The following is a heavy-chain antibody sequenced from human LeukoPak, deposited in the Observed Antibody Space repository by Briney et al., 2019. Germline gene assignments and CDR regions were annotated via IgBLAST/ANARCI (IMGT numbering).Heavy chain of an antibody. CDR3: ATRSSTLTAARCFDD. V-gene: IGHV4-34*01. CDR1: GESFSAYF. Sequence: SETLSLTCAVHGESFSAYFWSWIRQVPGKGLEWIGEIDHRGSSNYNPPLKSRATISVDTSKNHFSMSLTSVTAADTAVYYCATRSSTLTAARCFDDWGQGTVVTVSS. D-gene: IGHD6-6*01. CDR2: IDHRGSS. J-gene: IGHJ4*03.